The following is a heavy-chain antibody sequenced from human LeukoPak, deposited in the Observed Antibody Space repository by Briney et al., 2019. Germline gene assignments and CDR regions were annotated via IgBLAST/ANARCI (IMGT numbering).Heavy chain of an antibody. V-gene: IGHV4-39*01. CDR1: GGSISSSSYY. J-gene: IGHJ6*03. CDR3: ARQGRADYRPLTDRGRAVHYYYYMDV. D-gene: IGHD4-11*01. CDR2: IYYSGST. Sequence: SETLSLTCTVSGGSISSSSYYWGWIRQPPGKGLEWIGSIYYSGSTYYNPSLKSRVTISVDTSKNQFSLKLSSVTAADTAVYYCARQGRADYRPLTDRGRAVHYYYYMDVWGKGTTVTVSS.